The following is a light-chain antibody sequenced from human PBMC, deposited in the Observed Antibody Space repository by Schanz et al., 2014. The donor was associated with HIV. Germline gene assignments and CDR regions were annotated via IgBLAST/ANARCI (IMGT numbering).Light chain of an antibody. Sequence: QSALTQPASVSGSPGQSITIFCRGSSRDIGGHNYVSWYQQYPGKLPKLIIYDVNYRPSGISGRFSASKSGNTASLTISGLQAADEADYYCCSFTSSNTLVFGGGTKLTVL. V-gene: IGLV2-14*03. J-gene: IGLJ2*01. CDR1: SRDIGGHNY. CDR3: CSFTSSNTLV. CDR2: DVN.